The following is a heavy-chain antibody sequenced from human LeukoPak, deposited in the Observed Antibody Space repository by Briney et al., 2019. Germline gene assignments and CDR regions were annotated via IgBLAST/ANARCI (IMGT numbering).Heavy chain of an antibody. Sequence: ASVKVSCKASGYTFTGYYMHWVRQAPGQGLEWMGWINPNSGGTNYAQKFQGRVTMTRDTSISTAYMELSRLRSDDTAVYYCARDLWHIARYGHYMDVWGKGTTVTISS. J-gene: IGHJ6*03. V-gene: IGHV1-2*02. D-gene: IGHD2-21*01. CDR2: INPNSGGT. CDR1: GYTFTGYY. CDR3: ARDLWHIARYGHYMDV.